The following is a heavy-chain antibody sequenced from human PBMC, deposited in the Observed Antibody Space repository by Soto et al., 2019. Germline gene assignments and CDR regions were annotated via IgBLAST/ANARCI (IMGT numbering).Heavy chain of an antibody. CDR2: ISFNGDVT. J-gene: IGHJ6*02. CDR3: ARENGHPGHNYAMDV. D-gene: IGHD2-8*01. V-gene: IGHV3-11*01. CDR1: GFSFSAYY. Sequence: PGGSLRLSCAASGFSFSAYYMSWIRQAPGKGLEWVSYISFNGDVTRYSDSVEGRFTVSRDNAKKSLYLQMNSLRVEDTAVYYCARENGHPGHNYAMDVWGQGTMVTVSS.